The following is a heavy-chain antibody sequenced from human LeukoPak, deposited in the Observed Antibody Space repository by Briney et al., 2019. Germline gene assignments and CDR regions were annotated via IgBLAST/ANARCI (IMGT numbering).Heavy chain of an antibody. Sequence: SETLSLTCAVYGGSFSGYYWGWIRQPPGKGLEWIGSIYYSGSTYYNPSLKSRVTISVDTSKNQFSLKLSSVTAADTAVYYCARTYYYGSGKLAFDIWGQGTMVTVSS. CDR3: ARTYYYGSGKLAFDI. D-gene: IGHD3-10*01. J-gene: IGHJ3*02. CDR1: GGSFSGYY. CDR2: IYYSGST. V-gene: IGHV4-39*01.